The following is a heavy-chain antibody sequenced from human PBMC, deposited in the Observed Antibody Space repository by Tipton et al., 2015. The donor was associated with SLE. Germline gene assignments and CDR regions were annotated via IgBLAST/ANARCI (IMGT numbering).Heavy chain of an antibody. D-gene: IGHD4-11*01. J-gene: IGHJ5*02. Sequence: LRLSCTVSGGSISSGSYYWSWIRQRPGKGLEWIGYIHYSGTTYYNPSLESRLTISIDTSKDQFSLKLNSVTAADTAVYYCAREHDYSYGDWFDPWGQGTLVTVSS. CDR3: AREHDYSYGDWFDP. CDR2: IHYSGTT. CDR1: GGSISSGSYY. V-gene: IGHV4-31*02.